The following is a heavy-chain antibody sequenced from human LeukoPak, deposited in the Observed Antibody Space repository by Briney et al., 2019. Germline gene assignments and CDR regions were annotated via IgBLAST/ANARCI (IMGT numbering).Heavy chain of an antibody. D-gene: IGHD3-10*02. V-gene: IGHV3-7*01. CDR3: AELGITMIGGV. CDR1: GFTFSDYY. Sequence: PGGSLRLSCAASGFTFSDYYMSWVRQAPGKGLEWVANIKEDESEKDYVDSVKGRFTISRDNAKNSLYLQMNSLRAEDTAVYYCAELGITMIGGVWGKGTTVTISS. CDR2: IKEDESEK. J-gene: IGHJ6*04.